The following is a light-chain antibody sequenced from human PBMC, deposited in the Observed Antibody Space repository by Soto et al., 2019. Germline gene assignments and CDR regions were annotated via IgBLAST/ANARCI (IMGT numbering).Light chain of an antibody. Sequence: QSALTQPASVSGSPGQSITISCIGSSSDIGTYNLVSWYQHHPGKAPKLIIYEGSLRPSGISYRFSASKSGNTASLTISGLQADDEADYHCCSYAGSDTWVFGGGTKVTVL. V-gene: IGLV2-23*01. CDR3: CSYAGSDTWV. J-gene: IGLJ2*01. CDR2: EGS. CDR1: SSDIGTYNL.